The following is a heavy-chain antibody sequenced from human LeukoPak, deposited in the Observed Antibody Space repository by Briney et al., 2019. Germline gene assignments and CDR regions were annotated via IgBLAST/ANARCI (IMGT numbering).Heavy chain of an antibody. J-gene: IGHJ1*01. Sequence: SETLSLTCTVSGXSVSSYYWSWIRQPPGKGLESIGYVSYSGSANYNPSLRGRVTISIDTSKNQFSLKLSSLTAADTAVYYCASSPRGTEYFHHWGQGTLVTVSS. D-gene: IGHD3-10*01. CDR3: ASSPRGTEYFHH. CDR2: VSYSGSA. V-gene: IGHV4-59*08. CDR1: GXSVSSYY.